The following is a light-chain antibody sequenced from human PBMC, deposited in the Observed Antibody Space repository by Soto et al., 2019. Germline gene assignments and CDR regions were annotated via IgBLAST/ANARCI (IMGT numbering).Light chain of an antibody. CDR2: EVS. CDR3: SSYTSSSTLYV. V-gene: IGLV2-14*01. J-gene: IGLJ1*01. Sequence: QSVLTQPASVSGSPGQSITISCTGTSSDVGGYNYVSWCQQHLGKAPKLMIYEVSNRPSGVSNRFSGSKSGNTASLTISGLQAEDEADYYCSSYTSSSTLYVFGTGTKVTVL. CDR1: SSDVGGYNY.